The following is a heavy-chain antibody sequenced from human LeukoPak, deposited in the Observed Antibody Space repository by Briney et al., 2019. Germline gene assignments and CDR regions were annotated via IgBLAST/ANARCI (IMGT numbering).Heavy chain of an antibody. CDR2: LSYDDTNE. Sequence: PGGSLRLSCAASEFILSRYAMHWVREAPAEGLEWVAILSYDDTNEYYAESLAGRFTISRDNSKNTLYLQMNSLRPDDTAVYYCARDRRDGNNLAFHFDYWGQGTLVTVSS. J-gene: IGHJ4*02. D-gene: IGHD5-24*01. CDR3: ARDRRDGNNLAFHFDY. V-gene: IGHV3-30*04. CDR1: EFILSRYA.